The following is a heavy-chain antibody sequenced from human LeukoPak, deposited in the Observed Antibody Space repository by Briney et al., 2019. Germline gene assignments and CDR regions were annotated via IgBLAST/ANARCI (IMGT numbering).Heavy chain of an antibody. Sequence: GGSLRLSCVASGFTFSSYDMSWVRQAPGKGLEWVSAISGSGGSTYYADSVKGRFTISRDDSKNMLYLQMNSLRVEDTAVYYCAKDLEDSSGFSWDYWGQGTLVTVSS. J-gene: IGHJ4*02. D-gene: IGHD3-22*01. CDR1: GFTFSSYD. CDR2: ISGSGGST. V-gene: IGHV3-23*01. CDR3: AKDLEDSSGFSWDY.